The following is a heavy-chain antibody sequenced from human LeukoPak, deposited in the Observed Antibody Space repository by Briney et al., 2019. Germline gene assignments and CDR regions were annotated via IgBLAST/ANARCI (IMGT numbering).Heavy chain of an antibody. Sequence: ASVEVSCKASGYTFTSYAMNWVRQAPGQGLEWMGWTNTNTGNPTYAQGFTGRFVFSLDTSVSTAYLQISSLKAEDTAVYYCASSPQGGSYRNDAFDIWGQGTMVTVSS. D-gene: IGHD1-26*01. CDR3: ASSPQGGSYRNDAFDI. CDR2: TNTNTGNP. CDR1: GYTFTSYA. V-gene: IGHV7-4-1*02. J-gene: IGHJ3*02.